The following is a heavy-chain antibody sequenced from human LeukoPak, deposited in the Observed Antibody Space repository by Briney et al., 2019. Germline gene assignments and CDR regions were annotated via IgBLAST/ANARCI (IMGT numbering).Heavy chain of an antibody. V-gene: IGHV1-2*06. D-gene: IGHD3-22*01. J-gene: IGHJ4*02. CDR3: ARDLSGYYDSSAYYHASDY. CDR2: TNPNSGGT. CDR1: GYTFTDYY. Sequence: ASVKVSCKASGYTFTDYYMHWVRQAPGQGLEWMGRTNPNSGGTNYAQKFQGRVTMTRDTSISTAYMDLSRLRSDDTAVYYCARDLSGYYDSSAYYHASDYWGQGTLVTVSS.